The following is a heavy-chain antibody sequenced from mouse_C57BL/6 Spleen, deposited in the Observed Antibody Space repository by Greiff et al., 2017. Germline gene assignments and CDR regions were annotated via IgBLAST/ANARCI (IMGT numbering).Heavy chain of an antibody. CDR2: IRDGGNYT. Sequence: EVKLMESGGGLVKPGGSLKLSCAASGFTFSSYALSWVRQTPEKRLEWVATIRDGGNYTYYPDNVKGRFTISRDNSKNNLYLQMNHLKAEDTAMYYCARDRENMSNWGFASWGQGTLVSVSA. J-gene: IGHJ3*01. CDR1: GFTFSSYA. V-gene: IGHV5-4*01. CDR3: ARDRENMSNWGFAS. D-gene: IGHD4-1*01.